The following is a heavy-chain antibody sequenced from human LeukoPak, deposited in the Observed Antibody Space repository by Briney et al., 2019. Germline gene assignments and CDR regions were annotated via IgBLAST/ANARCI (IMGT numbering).Heavy chain of an antibody. D-gene: IGHD3-22*01. J-gene: IGHJ4*02. CDR2: IKQDGSEK. V-gene: IGHV3-7*01. CDR3: ARKVVEFDY. Sequence: PGRSLRLSCAASGFTFSSYGMHWVRQAPGKGLEWVANIKQDGSEKYYVDSVKGRFTISRDNAKNSLYLQMNSLRAEDTAVYYCARKVVEFDYWGQGTLVTVSS. CDR1: GFTFSSYG.